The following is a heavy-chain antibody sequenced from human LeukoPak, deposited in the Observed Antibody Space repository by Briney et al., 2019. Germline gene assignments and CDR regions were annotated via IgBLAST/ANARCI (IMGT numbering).Heavy chain of an antibody. CDR1: GGSISSYY. CDR3: ARADDIWSGAAFDI. Sequence: PSETLSLTCTVSGGSISSYYWSWIRQPPGKGLEWIGYIYYSGSTNYNPSLKSRVTMSVDTSKKQFSLKLSSVTAADTAVYYCARADDIWSGAAFDIWGQGTMVTVSS. CDR2: IYYSGST. J-gene: IGHJ3*02. D-gene: IGHD3-3*01. V-gene: IGHV4-59*12.